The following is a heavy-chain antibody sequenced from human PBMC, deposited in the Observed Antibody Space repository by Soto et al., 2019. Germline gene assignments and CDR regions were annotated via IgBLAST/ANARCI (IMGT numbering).Heavy chain of an antibody. V-gene: IGHV3-23*01. J-gene: IGHJ5*02. D-gene: IGHD6-25*01. CDR3: VTDLRPHSGWFSP. CDR1: GFNFYNYA. CDR2: IRGDGTRT. Sequence: GGSLRLSCAASGFNFYNYAMTWFRQGPGKVLEWVSGIRGDGTRTYYGDSVKGRFTISRDNSKNTVFLQMNSLRAEDTALYYCVTDLRPHSGWFSPWGQGTWDIVSS.